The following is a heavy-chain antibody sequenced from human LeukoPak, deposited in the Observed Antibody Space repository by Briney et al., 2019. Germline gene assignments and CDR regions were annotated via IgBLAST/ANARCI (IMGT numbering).Heavy chain of an antibody. Sequence: GGSLRLSCAASGFTFSTYDMSWVRQAPGEGLEWVSGISGSGASTNYADSVKGRFTISSDNSKNTLYLQMNSLRVEDTAVYYCARDRTMVRGVIPDGMDVWGQGTTVTVSS. CDR1: GFTFSTYD. D-gene: IGHD3-10*01. J-gene: IGHJ6*02. CDR2: ISGSGAST. CDR3: ARDRTMVRGVIPDGMDV. V-gene: IGHV3-23*01.